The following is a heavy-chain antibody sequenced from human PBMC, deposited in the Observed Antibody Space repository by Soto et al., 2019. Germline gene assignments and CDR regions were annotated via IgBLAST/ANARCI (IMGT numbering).Heavy chain of an antibody. CDR1: GYTFTSYD. J-gene: IGHJ6*02. CDR3: AREGSYDFCSGYTALARHYHYGMDV. V-gene: IGHV1-8*02. D-gene: IGHD3-3*01. Sequence: ASVKVSCKASGYTFTSYDINWVRQATGQGLEWMGWMNPNSGNTGYAQKFQGRVTMTRNTSISTAYMELSRLRSEHTAVYYCAREGSYDFCSGYTALARHYHYGMDVWGQGTTVTVSS. CDR2: MNPNSGNT.